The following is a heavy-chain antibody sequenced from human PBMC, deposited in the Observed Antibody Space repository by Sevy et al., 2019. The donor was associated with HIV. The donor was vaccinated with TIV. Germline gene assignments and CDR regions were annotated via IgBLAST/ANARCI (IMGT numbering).Heavy chain of an antibody. CDR1: GFTFSYFA. Sequence: GGSLRLSCEVSGFTFSYFAMSWVRQAPGKGLEWVSGISPNGATSHYAASVRGRFTISRDNSKNRMYLQMSSLRAEDTAQYYCAKDTSGWYDALDQWGQGTLVTVSS. CDR2: ISPNGATS. CDR3: AKDTSGWYDALDQ. V-gene: IGHV3-23*01. D-gene: IGHD6-19*01. J-gene: IGHJ4*02.